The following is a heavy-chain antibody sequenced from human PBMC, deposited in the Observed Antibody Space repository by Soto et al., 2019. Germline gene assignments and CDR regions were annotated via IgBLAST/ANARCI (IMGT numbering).Heavy chain of an antibody. CDR2: FDPEDGET. V-gene: IGHV1-24*01. CDR3: AVMITFGGVIVTPFDY. J-gene: IGHJ4*02. Sequence: GASVKVSCKVSGYTLTELSVHWVRQAPGKGLEWMGGFDPEDGETIYAQKFQGRVTMTEDTSTDTAYMELSSLRSEDTAVYYCAVMITFGGVIVTPFDYWGQGTLVTVSS. D-gene: IGHD3-16*02. CDR1: GYTLTELS.